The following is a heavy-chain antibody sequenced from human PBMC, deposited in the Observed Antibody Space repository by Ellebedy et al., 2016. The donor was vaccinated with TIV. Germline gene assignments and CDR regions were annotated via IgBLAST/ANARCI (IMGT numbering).Heavy chain of an antibody. Sequence: MPSETLSLTCTVSGGSISSYYWSWIRQPPGKGLEWIGYIYYSGSTNYNPSLKSRVTISVDTSKNQFSLKLSSVTAADTAVYYCARHYGSGRYIGPYYYGMDVWGQGTTVTVSS. CDR2: IYYSGST. J-gene: IGHJ6*02. V-gene: IGHV4-59*08. CDR1: GGSISSYY. CDR3: ARHYGSGRYIGPYYYGMDV. D-gene: IGHD3-10*01.